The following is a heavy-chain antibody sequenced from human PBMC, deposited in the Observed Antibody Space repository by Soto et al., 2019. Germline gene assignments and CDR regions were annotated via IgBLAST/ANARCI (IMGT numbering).Heavy chain of an antibody. J-gene: IGHJ4*02. Sequence: QVQLVQSGAEVKKPGSSVTVSCKASGGTFSSYAISWVRQAPGQGLEWMGGIIPIFGTANYAQKFQGRVTITADESTSTAYMELSSLRSEDTAVHYCARESRYCSGGSCYFLPGIDYWGQGTLVTVSS. D-gene: IGHD2-15*01. CDR2: IIPIFGTA. CDR1: GGTFSSYA. CDR3: ARESRYCSGGSCYFLPGIDY. V-gene: IGHV1-69*12.